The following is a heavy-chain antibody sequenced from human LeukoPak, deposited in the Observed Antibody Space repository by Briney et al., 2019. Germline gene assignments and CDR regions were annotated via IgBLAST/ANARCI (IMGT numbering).Heavy chain of an antibody. D-gene: IGHD6-13*01. CDR1: GGSISSYY. CDR3: ARVGGSSWNLDF. Sequence: SETLSLTCTVSGGSISSYYWSWIRQPPGKGLEWIGYFHYSGSTNYNPSLKSRVTISVDTSKNQFSLKLSSVTAADTAVYYCARVGGSSWNLDFWGQGALVTVSS. V-gene: IGHV4-59*01. J-gene: IGHJ4*02. CDR2: FHYSGST.